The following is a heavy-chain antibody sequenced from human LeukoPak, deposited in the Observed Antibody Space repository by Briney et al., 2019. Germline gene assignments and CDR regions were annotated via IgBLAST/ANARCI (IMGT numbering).Heavy chain of an antibody. CDR3: ARGLPGYCSSTSCLDY. CDR1: GYTFTSYG. D-gene: IGHD2-2*03. Sequence: ASVKVSCKASGYTFTSYGISWVRQTPGQGLEWMGWISAYNGNTNYAQKLQGRVTMTTDTSTSTAYMELRSLRSDDTAVYYCARGLPGYCSSTSCLDYWGQGTLVTVSS. CDR2: ISAYNGNT. V-gene: IGHV1-18*01. J-gene: IGHJ4*02.